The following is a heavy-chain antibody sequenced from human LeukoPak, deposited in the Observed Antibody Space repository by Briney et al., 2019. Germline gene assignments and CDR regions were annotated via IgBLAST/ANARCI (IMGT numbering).Heavy chain of an antibody. V-gene: IGHV1-24*01. Sequence: GASVKVSCKLSGYTLNEVSMHWVRQAPGKGLEWMGGFDPEDGETIYTQKFQGRVTMTEDTSTDTAYMELSSLRSEDTAVYYCAIENPGYSSPDVFDVWGQGTMVTVSS. CDR2: FDPEDGET. J-gene: IGHJ3*01. D-gene: IGHD6-13*01. CDR3: AIENPGYSSPDVFDV. CDR1: GYTLNEVS.